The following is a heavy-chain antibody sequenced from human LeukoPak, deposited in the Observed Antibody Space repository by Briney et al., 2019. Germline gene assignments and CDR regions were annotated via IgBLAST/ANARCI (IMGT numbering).Heavy chain of an antibody. J-gene: IGHJ6*03. CDR2: ISGSGGST. CDR3: AKDLRGIAAAGYYYYYMDV. Sequence: GGSLRLSCAASGFTFSSYAMSWVRQAPGKGLEWVSAISGSGGSTYYADSVKGRFTISRDNSKNTLYLQMNSLRAEDTAVYYCAKDLRGIAAAGYYYYYMDVWGKGTTVTVSS. CDR1: GFTFSSYA. D-gene: IGHD6-13*01. V-gene: IGHV3-23*01.